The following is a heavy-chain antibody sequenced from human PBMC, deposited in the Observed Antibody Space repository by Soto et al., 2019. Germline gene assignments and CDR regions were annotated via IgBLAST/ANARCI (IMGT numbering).Heavy chain of an antibody. Sequence: SETLSLTCTVAGGSITRRNHYWGWVRQPPGKGLEWVASIHHTGSTYYNPPLRARIRMSIDTSKNRFSLSLTSVTATDTATYFCSTYSYDDHNSGYHDFWVQGTLVTVSS. V-gene: IGHV4-39*01. CDR2: IHHTGST. CDR3: STYSYDDHNSGYHDF. CDR1: GGSITRRNHY. J-gene: IGHJ4*02. D-gene: IGHD5-12*01.